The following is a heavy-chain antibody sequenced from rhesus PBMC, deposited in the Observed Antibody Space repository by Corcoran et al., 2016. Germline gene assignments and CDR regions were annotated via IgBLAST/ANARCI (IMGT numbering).Heavy chain of an antibody. CDR3: ARGPLYMNAEDFEF. CDR1: GGSISDDDY. D-gene: IGHD1-44*01. V-gene: IGHV4-106*01. J-gene: IGHJ1*01. CDR2: MYGSGGGT. Sequence: QVQLQESGPGLVKPSETLSLTCAVSGGSISDDDYWSWIRQPPGKGLEWIGYMYGSGGGTNYNPSLKKRVTMSIETSKNQCSLKLSSVTAAYTAVYYCARGPLYMNAEDFEFWGQGALVTVSS.